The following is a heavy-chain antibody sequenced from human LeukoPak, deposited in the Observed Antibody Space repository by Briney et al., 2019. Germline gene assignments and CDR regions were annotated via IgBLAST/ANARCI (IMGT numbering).Heavy chain of an antibody. J-gene: IGHJ4*02. CDR3: ARDPGIAAAGLNDFDY. Sequence: PSETLSLTCTVSGGSISSYYWSWIRQPPGKGLEWIGYIYYSGSTNYNPSLKSRVTISVDTSKNQFSLKLSSVTAADTAVYYCARDPGIAAAGLNDFDYWGQGTLVTVSS. D-gene: IGHD6-13*01. CDR1: GGSISSYY. CDR2: IYYSGST. V-gene: IGHV4-59*01.